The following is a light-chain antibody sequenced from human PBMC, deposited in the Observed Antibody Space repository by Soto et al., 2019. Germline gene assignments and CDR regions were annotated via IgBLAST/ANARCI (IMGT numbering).Light chain of an antibody. J-gene: IGKJ1*01. CDR3: QHYNSYSEN. V-gene: IGKV1-5*01. CDR2: DAS. Sequence: IQITQSPSTLSASVGDRVTITCRASQSISTWLAWYQQKPGKAPKLLIYDASSLESGVPSRFSGSGSGTEFTLTISSLQPDDCATYYCQHYNSYSENFGQGTKVDIK. CDR1: QSISTW.